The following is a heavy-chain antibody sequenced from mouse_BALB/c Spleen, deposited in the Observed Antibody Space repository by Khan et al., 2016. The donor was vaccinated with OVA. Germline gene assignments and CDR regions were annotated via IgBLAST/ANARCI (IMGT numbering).Heavy chain of an antibody. D-gene: IGHD1-2*01. CDR2: INTYTGES. CDR1: GYTFRNYG. CDR3: ARPPGFSDVMVY. J-gene: IGHJ4*01. V-gene: IGHV9-3-1*01. Sequence: QIQLVQSGPELKKPGETVKISCKASGYTFRNYGMNWVKQAPGKGLKWMGWINTYTGESTYADDFKGRFAFSLETSASTAYLQINNLKNEDTATYYYARPPGFSDVMVYWGHGTSVTVSS.